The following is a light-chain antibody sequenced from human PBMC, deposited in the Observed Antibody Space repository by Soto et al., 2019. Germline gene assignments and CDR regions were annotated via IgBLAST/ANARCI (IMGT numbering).Light chain of an antibody. CDR2: TAS. J-gene: IGKJ3*01. CDR3: QQYDGPPLS. Sequence: EIVMTQSPGTLSLSPGERATLSCRASQPLSVNSLAWYQEKLGRAPRLLIYTASTRGTDIQQRFTGSGSRTEIAHSIGSLEPEDIGISYCQQYDGPPLSFGPGTTVEI. V-gene: IGKV3-20*01. CDR1: QPLSVNS.